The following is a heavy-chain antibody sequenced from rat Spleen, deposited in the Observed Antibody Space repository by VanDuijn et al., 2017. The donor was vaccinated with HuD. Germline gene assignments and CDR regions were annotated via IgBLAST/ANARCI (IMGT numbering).Heavy chain of an antibody. CDR1: GFTFSNYD. J-gene: IGHJ2*01. V-gene: IGHV5-25*01. CDR3: ARLTTAFDY. Sequence: EVQLVESGGGLVQPGRSLKLSCVASGFTFSNYDMAWVRQAPTKGLEWVASISYDGGTPYYRDSVKGRFTISRDNAKSSLYLQMDSLRSEDTATYYCARLTTAFDYWGQGVMVTVSS. CDR2: ISYDGGTP. D-gene: IGHD1-10*01.